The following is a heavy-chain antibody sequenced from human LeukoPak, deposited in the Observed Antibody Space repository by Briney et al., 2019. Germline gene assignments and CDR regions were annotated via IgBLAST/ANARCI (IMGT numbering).Heavy chain of an antibody. V-gene: IGHV4-61*01. CDR3: ARDYSRSIEY. Sequence: MTSETLSLTCTVSCGSVSSGSYYWSWIRQPPGKGLEWIGYVYHSASNNYNPSLKSRVTISLDTSKNQFSLKLSSVTAADTAVYYCARDYSRSIEYWGQGTLVTVSS. D-gene: IGHD6-13*01. J-gene: IGHJ4*02. CDR2: VYHSASN. CDR1: CGSVSSGSYY.